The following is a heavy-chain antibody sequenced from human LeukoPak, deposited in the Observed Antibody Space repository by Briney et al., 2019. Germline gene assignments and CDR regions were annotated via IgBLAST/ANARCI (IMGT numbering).Heavy chain of an antibody. J-gene: IGHJ5*02. CDR2: IYHSGST. CDR3: AEEEGGWFDP. V-gene: IGHV4-38-2*02. D-gene: IGHD2-15*01. Sequence: SETLSLTCTVSGYSISSGYYWGWIRQPPGKGLEWIGSIYHSGSTYYNPSLKSRVTISVDTSKNQFSLKLSSVTAADTAVYYCAEEEGGWFDPWGQGTLVTVSS. CDR1: GYSISSGYY.